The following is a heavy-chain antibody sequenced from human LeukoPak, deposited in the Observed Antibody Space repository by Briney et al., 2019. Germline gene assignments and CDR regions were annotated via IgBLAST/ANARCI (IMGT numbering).Heavy chain of an antibody. D-gene: IGHD5-18*01. V-gene: IGHV3-30-3*01. CDR3: ATGGYTAHGLGYFDL. CDR2: ISYDGSNK. CDR1: GFTFSSYA. J-gene: IGHJ2*01. Sequence: GRSLRLSCAASGFTFSSYAMHWVRQAPGKGLEWVAVISYDGSNKYYADSVKGRFTISRDNSKNTLYLQMNSLRAEDTAVYYCATGGYTAHGLGYFDLWSRGTLLTVS.